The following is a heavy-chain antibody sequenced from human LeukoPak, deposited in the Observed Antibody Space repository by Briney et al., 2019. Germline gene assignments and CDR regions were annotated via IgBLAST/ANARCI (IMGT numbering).Heavy chain of an antibody. CDR1: GFTFSSYW. Sequence: PGGSLRLSCAASGFTFSSYWMSWVSQAQGEGMEWVANIKEDGSEKYYVDSGKGRFTISRDNAKNSLYLQMNSLRAEDTAVYFCARDTRLLDFWSGSRWFDPWGQGTLVTVSS. V-gene: IGHV3-7*01. D-gene: IGHD3-3*01. J-gene: IGHJ5*02. CDR2: IKEDGSEK. CDR3: ARDTRLLDFWSGSRWFDP.